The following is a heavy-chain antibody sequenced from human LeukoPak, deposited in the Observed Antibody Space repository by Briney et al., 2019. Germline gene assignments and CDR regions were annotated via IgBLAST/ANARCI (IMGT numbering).Heavy chain of an antibody. D-gene: IGHD3-22*01. V-gene: IGHV3-20*04. J-gene: IGHJ3*02. CDR2: INWNGGST. CDR3: ARVVPDYYDSSGYYYDI. CDR1: GFTFDDYG. Sequence: GGSLRLSCAASGFTFDDYGMSWVRHAPGKGLEWVSGINWNGGSTGYADSVKGRFTISRDNAKNSLYLQMNSLRAEDTALYYCARVVPDYYDSSGYYYDIWGQGTMVTVSS.